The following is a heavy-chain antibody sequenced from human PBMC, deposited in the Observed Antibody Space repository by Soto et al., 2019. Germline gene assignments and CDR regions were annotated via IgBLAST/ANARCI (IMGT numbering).Heavy chain of an antibody. CDR1: GYTFTNYG. D-gene: IGHD5-18*01. Sequence: QVQLVQSGAEVKKPGASVKVSCKASGYTFTNYGISWVRQAPGQGLEWMGWINAYNGNTKYAQKLQGRVTMTTDTDTSTDSMERRSLRSDDTAVYYCARDQAMAQCDYWGQGTLVTVSS. CDR3: ARDQAMAQCDY. J-gene: IGHJ4*02. V-gene: IGHV1-18*01. CDR2: INAYNGNT.